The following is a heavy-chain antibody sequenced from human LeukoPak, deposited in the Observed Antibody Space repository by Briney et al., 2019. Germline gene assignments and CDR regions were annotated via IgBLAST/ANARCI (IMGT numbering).Heavy chain of an antibody. CDR2: IYHSGST. Sequence: SETLSLTCAVSGGSISSGGYSWSWIRQPPGKGLEWIGYIYHSGSTYYNPSLKSRVTISVDRSKNQFSLKLSSVTAADTAVYYCARATNGASDYWGQGTLVTVSS. V-gene: IGHV4-30-2*01. D-gene: IGHD1-14*01. CDR3: ARATNGASDY. J-gene: IGHJ4*02. CDR1: GGSISSGGYS.